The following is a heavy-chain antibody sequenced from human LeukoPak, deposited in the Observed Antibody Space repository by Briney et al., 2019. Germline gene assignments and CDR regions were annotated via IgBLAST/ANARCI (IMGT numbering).Heavy chain of an antibody. D-gene: IGHD3-10*01. J-gene: IGHJ4*02. V-gene: IGHV1-18*01. CDR1: GYTFTSYG. CDR3: ARDGDYGSGSYYRGFSDY. Sequence: ASVKVSCKASGYTFTSYGISWVRQAPGQGLEWMGWISAYNGNTNYAQKLQGRVTMTTDTSTSTAYMELRSLRSDDTAVYYCARDGDYGSGSYYRGFSDYWGQGTQVTVSS. CDR2: ISAYNGNT.